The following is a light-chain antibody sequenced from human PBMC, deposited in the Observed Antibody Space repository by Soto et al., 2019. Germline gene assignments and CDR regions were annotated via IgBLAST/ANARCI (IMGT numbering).Light chain of an antibody. Sequence: IVMTQSPATLSVSPGESATLSCWASQSVLSNVAWYQQQPGQAPRLLIYGASTRSTGVPIRFSGGGSGTEFTLTISSLESEDSAVYFCQQYNTWPPLTFGGGTKVEIK. J-gene: IGKJ4*01. CDR2: GAS. V-gene: IGKV3-15*01. CDR3: QQYNTWPPLT. CDR1: QSVLSN.